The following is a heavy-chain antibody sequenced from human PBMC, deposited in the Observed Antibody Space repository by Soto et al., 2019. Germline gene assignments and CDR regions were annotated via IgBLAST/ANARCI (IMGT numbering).Heavy chain of an antibody. J-gene: IGHJ6*02. CDR1: GGTFSSYA. CDR3: ARHDCSSSSCDYYYYYGMDV. CDR2: VIPIFDTA. Sequence: QVQLVQAGAEVKKPGSSVNVSCKASGGTFSSYAISWVRQAPGQGLEWMGGVIPIFDTANYAEKFQSRVTITSDESTSTAYMELSSLRSEDTAVYYCARHDCSSSSCDYYYYYGMDVWGQGTTVTVSS. D-gene: IGHD2-15*01. V-gene: IGHV1-69*05.